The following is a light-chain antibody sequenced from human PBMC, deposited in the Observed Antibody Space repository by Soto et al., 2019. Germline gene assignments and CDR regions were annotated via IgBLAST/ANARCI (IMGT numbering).Light chain of an antibody. Sequence: TQSPGALSVSPGERATLSCRASQGVSSYVAWYQQKPGKAPKLLISAASTLQSGVPSRFSGSGSGTEFTLAISSLQPEDFATYYCQQLNTYPWTFGQGTKVDIK. CDR3: QQLNTYPWT. J-gene: IGKJ1*01. CDR2: AAS. V-gene: IGKV1-9*01. CDR1: QGVSSY.